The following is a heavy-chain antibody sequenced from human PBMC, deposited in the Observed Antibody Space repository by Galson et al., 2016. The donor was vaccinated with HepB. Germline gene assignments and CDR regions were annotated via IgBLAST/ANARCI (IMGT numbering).Heavy chain of an antibody. CDR3: ARGGVRQLTHLND. CDR1: GESFSGYY. V-gene: IGHV4-34*01. Sequence: LSLTCAVYGESFSGYYWTWIRQPPGQGLEWIGEINHSGTTNYNPSLRSRVNISIDTSENQFSLKLSSVTAADAAVYYCARGGVRQLTHLNDWGQGSLVTVSS. D-gene: IGHD3-10*02. CDR2: INHSGTT. J-gene: IGHJ4*02.